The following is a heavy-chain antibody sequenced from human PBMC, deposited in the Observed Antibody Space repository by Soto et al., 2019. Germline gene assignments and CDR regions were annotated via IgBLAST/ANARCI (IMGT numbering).Heavy chain of an antibody. CDR3: ARGGYCSSTSCYTGGSSWFDP. Sequence: PSETLSLTCAVYGGSFSVYYWSWIRHPPGKGLEWIGEINHSGSTNYNPSLKSRVTISVDTSKNQFSLKLSSVTAADTAVYYCARGGYCSSTSCYTGGSSWFDPWGQGTLVTVSS. J-gene: IGHJ5*02. CDR1: GGSFSVYY. CDR2: INHSGST. D-gene: IGHD2-2*02. V-gene: IGHV4-34*01.